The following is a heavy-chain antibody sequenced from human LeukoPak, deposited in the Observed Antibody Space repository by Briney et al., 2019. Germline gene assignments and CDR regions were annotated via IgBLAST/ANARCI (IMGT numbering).Heavy chain of an antibody. D-gene: IGHD5-18*01. CDR2: ISSSSSYI. Sequence: GGSLRLSCATSGFTFSNAWMSWVRQAPGKGLEWVSSISSSSSYIYYADSVKGRFTISRDNAKNSLYLQMNSLRAEDTAVYYCARVDTAMVILDYWGQGTLVTVSS. J-gene: IGHJ4*02. CDR3: ARVDTAMVILDY. CDR1: GFTFSNAW. V-gene: IGHV3-21*01.